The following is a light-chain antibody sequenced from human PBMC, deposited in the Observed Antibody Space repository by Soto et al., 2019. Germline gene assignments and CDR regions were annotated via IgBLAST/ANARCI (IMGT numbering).Light chain of an antibody. CDR2: DVK. Sequence: QSALTQPASVSGSPGQSITISCTGTSSDVGGYNFVSWFQQHPGKAPKLLIYDVKSRPSGVSDRFSGSKSGNTASLTISGLQAEDEADYYCSSYTSSGTVVFGGGTKLTVL. CDR3: SSYTSSGTVV. V-gene: IGLV2-14*03. CDR1: SSDVGGYNF. J-gene: IGLJ2*01.